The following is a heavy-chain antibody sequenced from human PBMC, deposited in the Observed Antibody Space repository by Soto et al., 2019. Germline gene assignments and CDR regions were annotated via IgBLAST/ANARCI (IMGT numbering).Heavy chain of an antibody. V-gene: IGHV1-3*01. Sequence: QVHLVQSGAEVKKPGASVKVSCKASGYNFTQYTIHWVRQAPGQRLEWMVWITAGDGKTQYSKKFQTRVTIRSDVSATTVYMDLNSLRSEDTAVYYCARDLYSSSFFWFDAWGRGTLVIVSS. CDR3: ARDLYSSSFFWFDA. CDR1: GYNFTQYT. CDR2: ITAGDGKT. D-gene: IGHD2-2*01. J-gene: IGHJ5*02.